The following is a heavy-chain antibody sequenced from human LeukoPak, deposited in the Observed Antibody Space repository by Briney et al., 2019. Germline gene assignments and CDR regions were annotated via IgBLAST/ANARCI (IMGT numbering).Heavy chain of an antibody. J-gene: IGHJ4*02. D-gene: IGHD2-8*01. CDR3: AKGLEVRGTKGVDY. Sequence: GGSLRLSCTASGFTFSNYAMTWVRQAPGRGLEWVSTITRFTGATYYADSVKGRFTISRGDSNNTLYLQMNSLRAGDTAVYYCAKGLEVRGTKGVDYWGQGTLVTVSS. CDR2: ITRFTGAT. V-gene: IGHV3-23*01. CDR1: GFTFSNYA.